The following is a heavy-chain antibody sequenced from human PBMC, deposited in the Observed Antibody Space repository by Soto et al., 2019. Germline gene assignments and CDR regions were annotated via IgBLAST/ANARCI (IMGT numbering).Heavy chain of an antibody. CDR1: GFTFSSYD. CDR2: VSASGSIT. J-gene: IGHJ4*02. D-gene: IGHD2-15*01. V-gene: IGHV3-23*01. Sequence: GGSLRLSCAASGFTFSSYDMIWVRQAPGKGLEWVSGVSASGSITSYADSAKGRFTISRDNAKNTVFLQMSSLRAEDTAVYFCAKGDCSGGRCYRGFDYWGQGTLVTVSS. CDR3: AKGDCSGGRCYRGFDY.